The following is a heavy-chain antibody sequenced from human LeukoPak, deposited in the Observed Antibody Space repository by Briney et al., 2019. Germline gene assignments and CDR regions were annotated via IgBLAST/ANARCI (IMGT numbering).Heavy chain of an antibody. Sequence: GGSLRLSCAASGFTFSSSWMHWIRQAPGKGLVWVSCISSDGSTTSYADSVKGRFTISRDNAKNTLYLQMNSLRAEDTAVYYCARSSSTSCYNWGQGTLVTVSS. CDR3: ARSSSTSCYN. V-gene: IGHV3-74*01. D-gene: IGHD2-2*01. CDR1: GFTFSSSW. CDR2: ISSDGSTT. J-gene: IGHJ4*02.